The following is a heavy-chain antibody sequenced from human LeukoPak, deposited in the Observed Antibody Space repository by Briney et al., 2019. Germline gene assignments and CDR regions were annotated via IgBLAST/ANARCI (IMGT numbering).Heavy chain of an antibody. CDR1: GFTFSNYW. D-gene: IGHD3-22*01. V-gene: IGHV3-7*04. CDR3: ARSGYQSGGY. Sequence: GGSLRLSCAAPGFTFSNYWMSWVRQAPGKGLEWVANMKPDGSEKYYVDSVKGRFTISRDNAKNSLYLQMNSLRAEDTAVYYCARSGYQSGGYWGQGTLVTVSS. J-gene: IGHJ4*02. CDR2: MKPDGSEK.